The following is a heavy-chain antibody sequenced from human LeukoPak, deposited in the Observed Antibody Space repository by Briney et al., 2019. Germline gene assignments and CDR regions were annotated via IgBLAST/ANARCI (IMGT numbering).Heavy chain of an antibody. CDR2: INWNGGST. D-gene: IGHD3-22*01. Sequence: GGSLRLSCAASGFTFDDYGMSWVRQAPGKGLEWVSGINWNGGSTGYTDSVKGRFTISRDNSKNTLYLQMNSLRAEDTAVYYCAKGGFGSSGYYYFDYWGQGTLVTVSS. CDR1: GFTFDDYG. J-gene: IGHJ4*02. V-gene: IGHV3-20*04. CDR3: AKGGFGSSGYYYFDY.